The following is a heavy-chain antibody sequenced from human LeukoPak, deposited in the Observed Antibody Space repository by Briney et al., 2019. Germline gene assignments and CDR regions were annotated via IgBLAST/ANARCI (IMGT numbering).Heavy chain of an antibody. J-gene: IGHJ6*03. CDR1: GYTFTSHD. CDR2: MNPNSGNT. Sequence: ASVKVSCKASGYTFTSHDINWVRQATGQGLEWMGWMNPNSGNTGYAQKFQGRVTMTRNTSISTAYMELSSLRSEDTAVYYCATSPDHTWRVYYYYMDVWGKGTTVTVSS. D-gene: IGHD1-20*01. V-gene: IGHV1-8*01. CDR3: ATSPDHTWRVYYYYMDV.